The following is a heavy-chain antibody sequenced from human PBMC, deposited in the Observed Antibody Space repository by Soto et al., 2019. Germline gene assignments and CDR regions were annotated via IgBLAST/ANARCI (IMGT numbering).Heavy chain of an antibody. CDR3: ARDLRSSGSSSWFDP. D-gene: IGHD6-19*01. CDR1: GFTFSDYY. J-gene: IGHJ5*02. CDR2: ISSSGSTI. V-gene: IGHV3-11*01. Sequence: GGSLRLSCAASGFTFSDYYMSSIRQAPGKGLEWVSYISSSGSTIYYADSVKGRFTISRDNAKNSLYLQMNSLRAEDTAVYYCARDLRSSGSSSWFDPWGQGTLVTISS.